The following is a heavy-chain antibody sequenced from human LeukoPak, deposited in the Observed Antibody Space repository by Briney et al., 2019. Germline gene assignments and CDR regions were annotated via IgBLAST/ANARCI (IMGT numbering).Heavy chain of an antibody. D-gene: IGHD6-13*01. J-gene: IGHJ6*02. Sequence: ASVKVSCKASGYTFTSYGISWVRQAPGQGLEWMGWISAYNGNTNYAQKLQGRVTMTTDTSTSTAYMELRSLRSDDTAVYYCARGGESSSWQPNYGMDVWGQGTTVTVPS. V-gene: IGHV1-18*01. CDR3: ARGGESSSWQPNYGMDV. CDR2: ISAYNGNT. CDR1: GYTFTSYG.